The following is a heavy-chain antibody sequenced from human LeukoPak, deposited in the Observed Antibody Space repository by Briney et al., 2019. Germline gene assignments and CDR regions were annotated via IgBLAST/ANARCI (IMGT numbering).Heavy chain of an antibody. Sequence: PGGSLRLSCAASGFTFSSYAMSWVRQAPGKGLEWVSAISGSGGSTYYADSVKGRFTISRDNSKNTLYLQMNSLRAEDTAVYYCASIPTAHYYYYYGMDVWGQGTTVTVSS. V-gene: IGHV3-23*01. J-gene: IGHJ6*02. D-gene: IGHD2-2*01. CDR2: ISGSGGST. CDR3: ASIPTAHYYYYYGMDV. CDR1: GFTFSSYA.